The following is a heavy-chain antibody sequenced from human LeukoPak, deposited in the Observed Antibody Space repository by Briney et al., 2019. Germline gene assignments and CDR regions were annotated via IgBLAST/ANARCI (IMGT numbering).Heavy chain of an antibody. CDR3: ARGSTDYHFDY. D-gene: IGHD4-11*01. CDR1: GYTFTRYW. CDR2: IYPGDSDT. Sequence: GESLKISCEGSGYTFTRYWIGLVRQMPGKGLEWMGIIYPGDSDTKYSPAFQGQVTISADKSITTAYLQWGSPKASDGAMYFFARGSTDYHFDYWGQGTLVTVSS. J-gene: IGHJ4*02. V-gene: IGHV5-51*01.